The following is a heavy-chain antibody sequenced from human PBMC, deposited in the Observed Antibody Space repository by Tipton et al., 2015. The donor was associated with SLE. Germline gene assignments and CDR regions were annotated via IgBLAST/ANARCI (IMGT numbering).Heavy chain of an antibody. CDR1: GYSISSGYY. CDR3: ASKGGA. J-gene: IGHJ5*02. CDR2: IYHSGST. V-gene: IGHV4-38-2*02. Sequence: LRLSCTVSGYSISSGYYWGWIRQPPGKGLEWIGSIYHSGSTYYNPSLKSRVTISVDTSKNQFSLKLSSVTAADTAVYYCASKGGAWGQGTLVTVSS. D-gene: IGHD3-16*01.